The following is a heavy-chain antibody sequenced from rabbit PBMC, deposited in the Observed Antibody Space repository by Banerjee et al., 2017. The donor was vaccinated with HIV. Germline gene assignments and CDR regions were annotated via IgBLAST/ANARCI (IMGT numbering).Heavy chain of an antibody. CDR2: IYAGKGST. CDR3: ARGDYTYAYGGYDYNTIDAFDP. D-gene: IGHD6-1*01. Sequence: QEQLKETGGGLVQPGGSLTLSCKASGFDFSSYYMSWVRQAPGKGLEWIGIIYAGKGSTYYASWAKGRFTISKTSSTTVTLQMTSLTAADTATYFCARGDYTYAYGGYDYNTIDAFDPWGQGTLVTVS. J-gene: IGHJ2*01. V-gene: IGHV1S45*01. CDR1: GFDFSSYYM.